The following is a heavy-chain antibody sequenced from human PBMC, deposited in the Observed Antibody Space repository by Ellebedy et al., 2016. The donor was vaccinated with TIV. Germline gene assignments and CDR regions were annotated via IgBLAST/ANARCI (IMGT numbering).Heavy chain of an antibody. CDR2: FDPEDGET. V-gene: IGHV1-24*01. CDR3: ATRGGNV. D-gene: IGHD4-23*01. CDR1: GYTLTELS. J-gene: IGHJ4*02. Sequence: AASVKVSCKVSGYTLTELSMHWVRQAPGKGLEWMGGFDPEDGETIYAQKFQGRVTMTEERSTDTAYTELSSLRSEDTAVYYSATRGGNVWGQGTLVTVSS.